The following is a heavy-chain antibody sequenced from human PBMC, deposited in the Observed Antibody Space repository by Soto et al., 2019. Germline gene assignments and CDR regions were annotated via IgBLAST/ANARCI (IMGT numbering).Heavy chain of an antibody. V-gene: IGHV3-30*18. J-gene: IGHJ6*02. D-gene: IGHD2-2*01. CDR1: GFTFSSYG. CDR2: ISYDGSNK. Sequence: QVQLVESGGGVVQPGRSLRLSCAASGFTFSSYGMHWVRQAPGKGLEWVAVISYDGSNKYYADSVKGRFTISRDNSKNTLYLQMNSLRAEDTAVYYCAKELIVPGVSYYYYGMDVWGQGTTVTVSS. CDR3: AKELIVPGVSYYYYGMDV.